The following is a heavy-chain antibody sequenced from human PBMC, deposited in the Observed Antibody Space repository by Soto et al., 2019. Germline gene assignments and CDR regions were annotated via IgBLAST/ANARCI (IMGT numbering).Heavy chain of an antibody. CDR1: GYSISSGYY. Sequence: SETLSLSCAVSGYSISSGYYWGWIRQPPGKGLEWIGSIYHSGSTYYNPSLKSRVTISVDTSKNQFSLKLSSVTAADTAVYYCARSSGSYYYYYGMDVWGQGTTVTVSS. D-gene: IGHD1-26*01. J-gene: IGHJ6*02. CDR3: ARSSGSYYYYYGMDV. CDR2: IYHSGST. V-gene: IGHV4-38-2*01.